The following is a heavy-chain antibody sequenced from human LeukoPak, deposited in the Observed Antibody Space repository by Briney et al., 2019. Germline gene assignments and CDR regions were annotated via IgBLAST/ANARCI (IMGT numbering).Heavy chain of an antibody. CDR2: IYSGGTT. Sequence: GSLRLSCAASGFTVSGNYMSWVRQAPGKGLEWVSLIYSGGTTYYADSVKGRFTISRDNSKNTLYLQMNSLRAENTAVYYCARSSERKYYFDYWGQGTLVTVSS. J-gene: IGHJ4*02. V-gene: IGHV3-53*01. CDR1: GFTVSGNY. D-gene: IGHD3-22*01. CDR3: ARSSERKYYFDY.